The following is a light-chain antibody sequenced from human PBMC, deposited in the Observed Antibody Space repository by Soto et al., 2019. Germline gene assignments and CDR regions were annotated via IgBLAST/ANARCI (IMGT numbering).Light chain of an antibody. CDR2: FNA. CDR3: QSYDSTLSGSL. V-gene: IGLV1-40*01. CDR1: GSNIGAGYD. Sequence: QSVLTQPPSVSGAPGQKVTISCTGSGSNIGAGYDVHWYQHFPGTAPKLLIFFNANRPSGVPDRFSASKSDTSATLAITGLQPEDEGDYYCQSYDSTLSGSLFGGGTKLTVL. J-gene: IGLJ2*01.